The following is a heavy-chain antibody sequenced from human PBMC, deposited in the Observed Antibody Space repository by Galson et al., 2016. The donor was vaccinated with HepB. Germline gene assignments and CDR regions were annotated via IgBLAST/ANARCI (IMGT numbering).Heavy chain of an antibody. J-gene: IGHJ4*02. CDR3: NRHLLYGGTSFDY. V-gene: IGHV3-73*01. CDR2: IRNNANSYAA. D-gene: IGHD4-23*01. CDR1: WFTFSDST. Sequence: SRRLSCAASWFTFSDSTVHWVRQASGKGLESVGRIRNNANSYAAAYAASVNGRFTISRDDSTNTAYLQMNSLKTDDPAVYLCNRHLLYGGTSFDYWGQGTLVTVSS.